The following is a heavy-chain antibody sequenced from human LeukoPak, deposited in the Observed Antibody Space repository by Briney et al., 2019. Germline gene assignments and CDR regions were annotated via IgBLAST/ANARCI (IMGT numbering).Heavy chain of an antibody. CDR1: GFSFNNFA. J-gene: IGHJ4*02. V-gene: IGHV3-30*04. CDR2: ISYDGSSR. Sequence: PGGSLRLSCAASGFSFNNFAMHWVRQAPGKGLEWVAHISYDGSSRYNEDSVKGRFTISRDNAKNSLYLQMNSLRAEDTAVYYCARDGARDYGDYVEDYWGQGTLVTVSS. CDR3: ARDGARDYGDYVEDY. D-gene: IGHD4-17*01.